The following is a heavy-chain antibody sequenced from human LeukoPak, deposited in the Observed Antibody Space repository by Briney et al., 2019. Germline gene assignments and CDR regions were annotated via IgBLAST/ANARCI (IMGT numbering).Heavy chain of an antibody. CDR2: INPSGGST. J-gene: IGHJ4*02. Sequence: ASVKVSCKASGYTFPSYHMHWVRQAPGQGLEWMGIINPSGGSTSYAQKFQGRVTMTRDTSTSTVYMELSSLRSEDTAVYYCARVRGPLIHFDYWGQGTLVTVSS. CDR1: GYTFPSYH. D-gene: IGHD2-15*01. V-gene: IGHV1-46*01. CDR3: ARVRGPLIHFDY.